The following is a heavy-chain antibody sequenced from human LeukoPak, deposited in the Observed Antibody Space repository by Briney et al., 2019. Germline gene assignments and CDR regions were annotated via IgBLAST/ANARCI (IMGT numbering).Heavy chain of an antibody. J-gene: IGHJ4*02. Sequence: SSETLSLTCTVSGGSISSGGYYWSWIRQHPGKGLEWIGYIYYSRSTYYNPSLKSRVTISVDTSKNQFSLKLSSVTAADTAVYYCARDDSSGVFDYWGQGTLVTVSS. CDR3: ARDDSSGVFDY. V-gene: IGHV4-31*03. D-gene: IGHD3-22*01. CDR2: IYYSRST. CDR1: GGSISSGGYY.